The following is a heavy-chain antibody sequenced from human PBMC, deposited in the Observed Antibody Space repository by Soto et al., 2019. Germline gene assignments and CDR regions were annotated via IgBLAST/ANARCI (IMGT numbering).Heavy chain of an antibody. CDR2: IIPISGTA. V-gene: IGHV1-69*01. CDR3: ARSQGSSTSLEIYYYYYYGMDV. J-gene: IGHJ6*02. Sequence: QVQLVQSGAEVKKPGSSVKVSCKASGGTFSSYAISWVRQAPGQGLELMGGIIPISGTANYAQKFQGRVTITADEATSTAYMDLSSMRSEDTAVYYCARSQGSSTSLEIYYYYYYGMDVWGQGTTVTVSS. D-gene: IGHD2-2*01. CDR1: GGTFSSYA.